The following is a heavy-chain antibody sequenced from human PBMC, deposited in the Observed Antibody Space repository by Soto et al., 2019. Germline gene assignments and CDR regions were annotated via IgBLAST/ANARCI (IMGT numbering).Heavy chain of an antibody. CDR3: ARLTESRLAYYYYYMDV. Sequence: GASVKVSCKASGFTFTSSAVQWVRQARGQRLEWIGWIVVGSGNTNYAQKFQERVTITRDMSTSTAYMKLSSVTAADTAVYYCARLTESRLAYYYYYMDVWGKGTTVTVSS. V-gene: IGHV1-58*01. D-gene: IGHD2-8*01. CDR1: GFTFTSSA. CDR2: IVVGSGNT. J-gene: IGHJ6*03.